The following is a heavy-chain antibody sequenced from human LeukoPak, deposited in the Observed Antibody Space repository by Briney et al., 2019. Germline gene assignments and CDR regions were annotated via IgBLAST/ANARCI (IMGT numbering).Heavy chain of an antibody. CDR1: GYTFTGYY. CDR2: INPNSGGT. CDR3: AREEKVFDAFDI. V-gene: IGHV1-2*02. Sequence: ASVKVSCKASGYTFTGYYMHWVRQAPGQGLEWMGWINPNSGGTNYAQKFQGRVTMTRDTSISTAYMELSRLRSDDTAVYYCAREEKVFDAFDIWGQGTMVTVSS. J-gene: IGHJ3*02.